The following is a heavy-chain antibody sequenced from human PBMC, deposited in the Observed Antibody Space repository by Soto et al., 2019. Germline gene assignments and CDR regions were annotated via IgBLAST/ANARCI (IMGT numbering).Heavy chain of an antibody. CDR1: GGSFSGYY. CDR3: ARGPYCSGGSCYGYFYYMDV. J-gene: IGHJ6*03. D-gene: IGHD2-15*01. CDR2: INHSGST. V-gene: IGHV4-34*01. Sequence: SETLSITCAVYGGSFSGYYWSWIRQPPGKGLEWIGEINHSGSTNYNPSLKSRVTISVDTSKNQFSLKLSSVTAADTAVYYCARGPYCSGGSCYGYFYYMDVWGKGTTVTVSS.